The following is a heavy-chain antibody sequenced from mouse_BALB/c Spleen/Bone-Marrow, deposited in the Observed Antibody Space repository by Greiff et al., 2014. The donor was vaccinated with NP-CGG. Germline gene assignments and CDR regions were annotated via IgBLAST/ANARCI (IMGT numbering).Heavy chain of an antibody. J-gene: IGHJ4*01. CDR2: ISTYYGDA. D-gene: IGHD2-1*01. V-gene: IGHV1S137*01. Sequence: VQRVESGAELVRPGVSVKISCKGSGYTFTDYAMHWVKQSHAKSLEWIGVISTYYGDASHNQKFKGKATMTVDKSSSTAYMELARLTSEDSAIYYCASGNYYYAMDYWGQGTSVTVSS. CDR1: GYTFTDYA. CDR3: ASGNYYYAMDY.